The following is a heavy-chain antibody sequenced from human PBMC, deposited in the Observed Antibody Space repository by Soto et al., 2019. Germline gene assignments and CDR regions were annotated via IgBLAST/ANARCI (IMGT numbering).Heavy chain of an antibody. V-gene: IGHV4-4*07. J-gene: IGHJ6*02. Sequence: SEALSLTCTVSGGSVSSYYWSWIRQPAGKGLEWIGRIYTSGSTNYNPSLKSRVTMSVDTSKNQFSLKLSSVTAADTAVYYCAREIRTYMTTYYYGMDVWGQGTTVTVSS. D-gene: IGHD4-17*01. CDR1: GGSVSSYY. CDR3: AREIRTYMTTYYYGMDV. CDR2: IYTSGST.